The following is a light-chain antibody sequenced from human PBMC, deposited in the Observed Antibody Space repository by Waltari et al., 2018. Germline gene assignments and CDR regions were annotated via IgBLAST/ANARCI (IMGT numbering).Light chain of an antibody. V-gene: IGLV2-23*02. CDR3: CSYAGSSTSLYV. CDR1: SSDVGSHNL. J-gene: IGLJ1*01. Sequence: QSALTQPASVSGSPGQSITISCTGTSSDVGSHNLVSWYQQHPGKAPKLMIYEVSKGPSGVSNRFSGSKSGNTASLTISGLRAEDEADYYCCSYAGSSTSLYVFGTGTKVTVL. CDR2: EVS.